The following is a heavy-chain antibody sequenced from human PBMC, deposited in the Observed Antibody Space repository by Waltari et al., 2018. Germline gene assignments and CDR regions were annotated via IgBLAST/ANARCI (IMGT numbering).Heavy chain of an antibody. CDR3: AKQSYGYIDY. J-gene: IGHJ4*02. Sequence: QVQLVESGGGVVQPGRSLRLSCAASVFTFTSYGMHWVRQAPGKGLEWVAVISYDGSNKYYADSVKGRFTISRDNSKNTLYLQMNSLRAEDTAVYYCAKQSYGYIDYWGQGTLVTVSS. V-gene: IGHV3-30*18. D-gene: IGHD5-18*01. CDR1: VFTFTSYG. CDR2: ISYDGSNK.